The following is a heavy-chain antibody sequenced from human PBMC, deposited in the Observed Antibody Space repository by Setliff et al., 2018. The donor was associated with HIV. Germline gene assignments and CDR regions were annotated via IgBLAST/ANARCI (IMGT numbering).Heavy chain of an antibody. CDR2: MWSHGRTT. J-gene: IGHJ4*02. CDR3: ARDGSYISRGY. Sequence: PGGSLRLSCAASGFTLSHYGMHWVRQAPGKGLEWVALMWSHGRTTHYADSVKGRFTISRDESKNTLYLQMNSLRAEDTAVYYCARDGSYISRGYWGQGTLVTVSS. CDR1: GFTLSHYG. D-gene: IGHD5-18*01. V-gene: IGHV3-33*01.